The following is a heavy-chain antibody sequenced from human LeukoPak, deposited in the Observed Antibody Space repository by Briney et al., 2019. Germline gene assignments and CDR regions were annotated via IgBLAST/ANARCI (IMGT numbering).Heavy chain of an antibody. CDR3: ARADQYIPMVRGVTWFDP. J-gene: IGHJ5*02. CDR2: IYYSGGT. D-gene: IGHD3-10*01. CDR1: GGSISSYY. Sequence: SETLSLTCTVSGGSISSYYWSWIRQPPGKGLEWIGYIYYSGGTNYNPSLKSRVTISVDTSKNQFSLKLSSVTAADTAVYYCARADQYIPMVRGVTWFDPWGQGTLVTVSS. V-gene: IGHV4-59*01.